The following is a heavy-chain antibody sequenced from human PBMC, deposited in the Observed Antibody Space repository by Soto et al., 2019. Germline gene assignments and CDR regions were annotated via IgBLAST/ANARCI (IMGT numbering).Heavy chain of an antibody. CDR1: GYTFISYS. CDR2: ISTYNGNT. D-gene: IGHD5-12*01. J-gene: IGHJ4*02. CDR3: ARSRGYSYGYGAY. V-gene: IGHV1-18*04. Sequence: QIQLVQSGGEVKKPGASVKVSCKASGYTFISYSIAWVRQAPGQGLEWLGWISTYNGNTNYAQKVQGRVTLTTDTSTSTAYMELQSLRSDDTAVYYCARSRGYSYGYGAYWGQGTLVTVSS.